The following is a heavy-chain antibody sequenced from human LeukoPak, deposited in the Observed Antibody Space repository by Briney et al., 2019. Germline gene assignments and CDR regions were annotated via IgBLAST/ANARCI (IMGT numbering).Heavy chain of an antibody. CDR3: ARDRSGDIVVVPAANAFDI. D-gene: IGHD2-2*01. CDR2: ISSSGSII. CDR1: GFTFSDYY. Sequence: GGSLRLSCAASGFTFSDYYMSWIRRAPGKGLEWVSYISSSGSIIYYADSVKGRFTISRDNAKNSLYLQMNSLRAEDTAVYYCARDRSGDIVVVPAANAFDIWGQGTMVTVSS. V-gene: IGHV3-11*04. J-gene: IGHJ3*02.